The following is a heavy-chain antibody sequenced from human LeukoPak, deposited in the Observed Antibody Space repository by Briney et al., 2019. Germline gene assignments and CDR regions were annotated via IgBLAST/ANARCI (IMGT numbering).Heavy chain of an antibody. CDR1: GYSISSGYY. D-gene: IGHD6-6*01. CDR3: ARRGYSSSSIYYYYYMDV. V-gene: IGHV4-38-2*01. Sequence: SETLSLTCAVSGYSISSGYYWGWIRQPPGKGLEWIGSIYHSGSTYYNPSLKSRVTISVDTSKNQFSLKLISVTAADTAVYYCARRGYSSSSIYYYYYMDVWGKGTTVTVSS. CDR2: IYHSGST. J-gene: IGHJ6*03.